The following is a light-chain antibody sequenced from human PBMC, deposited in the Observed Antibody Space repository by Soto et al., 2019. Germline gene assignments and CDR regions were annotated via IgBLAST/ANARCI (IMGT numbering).Light chain of an antibody. CDR3: QQYYSSPQT. CDR2: WAS. CDR1: QRVLYSSNKKKY. J-gene: IGKJ1*01. V-gene: IGKV4-1*01. Sequence: DIVMTQSPDSLAVSLGGSATMNCKSSQRVLYSSNKKKYLAWYQQKPGQPPKLLIYWASTRESGVPDRFSGSGSGTDFTLTISSLQAEDVAVYYCQQYYSSPQTFGQGTKVEIK.